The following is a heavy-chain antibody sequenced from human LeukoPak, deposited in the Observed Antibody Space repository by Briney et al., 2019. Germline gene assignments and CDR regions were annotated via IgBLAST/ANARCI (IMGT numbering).Heavy chain of an antibody. CDR1: GGSFSGYY. D-gene: IGHD2-2*01. CDR2: INHSGST. Sequence: SETLSLTCAVYGGSFSGYYWSWIRQPPGKGLEWIGEINHSGSTNYNPPLKSRVTISVDTSKNQFSLKLSSVTAADTAVYYCARRKYCSSTSCPLSYCMDVWGKGTTVTVSS. V-gene: IGHV4-34*01. CDR3: ARRKYCSSTSCPLSYCMDV. J-gene: IGHJ6*03.